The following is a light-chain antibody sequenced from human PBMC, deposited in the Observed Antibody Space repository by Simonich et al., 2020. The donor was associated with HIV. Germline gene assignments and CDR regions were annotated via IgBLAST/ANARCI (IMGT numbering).Light chain of an antibody. CDR3: SSYTSSNTWV. CDR2: DVS. J-gene: IGLJ3*02. V-gene: IGLV2-14*03. CDR1: RSDGGGYNY. Sequence: QSALTQPAPVSGAPGQSIPISCTGTRSDGGGYNYFSWYQQHPGKAPKLMFYDVSNRPSGVSNRFSGSKSGNTASLTISGLQAEDEADYYCSSYTSSNTWVFGGGTKLTVL.